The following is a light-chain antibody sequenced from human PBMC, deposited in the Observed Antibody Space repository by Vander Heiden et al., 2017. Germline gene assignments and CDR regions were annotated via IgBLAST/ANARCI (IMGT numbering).Light chain of an antibody. CDR3: QQSYSAPAT. J-gene: IGKJ5*01. V-gene: IGKV1-39*01. CDR1: QSIGKY. CDR2: LTS. Sequence: DIQMTQSPFSLSASVGERVTITCRASQSIGKYLNWYGQKPGKTPKLLIFLTSSLQSGAPARFIGSGSGTEFTLTINGLQPEDFATYYCQQSYSAPATFGQGTRLEIK.